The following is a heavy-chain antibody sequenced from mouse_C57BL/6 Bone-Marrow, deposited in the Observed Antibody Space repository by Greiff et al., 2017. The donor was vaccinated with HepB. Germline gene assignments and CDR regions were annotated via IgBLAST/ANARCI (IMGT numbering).Heavy chain of an antibody. CDR1: GYTFTDYN. J-gene: IGHJ2*01. CDR3: ARRGHYYGSSYYFDY. Sequence: EVQLQQSGPELVKPGASVKMSCKASGYTFTDYNMHWVKQSHGKSLEWIGYINPNNGGTSYNQKFKGKATLTVDKSSSTAYMELRSLTSEDSAVYYCARRGHYYGSSYYFDYWGQGTTLTVAS. D-gene: IGHD1-1*01. CDR2: INPNNGGT. V-gene: IGHV1-22*01.